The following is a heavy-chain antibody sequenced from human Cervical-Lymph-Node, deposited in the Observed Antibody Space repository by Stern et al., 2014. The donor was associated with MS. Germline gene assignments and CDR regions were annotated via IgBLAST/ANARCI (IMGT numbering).Heavy chain of an antibody. V-gene: IGHV1-2*06. CDR3: AKEGRPRPGLGVD. Sequence: QMQLVQSGAEVKKPGASVRVSCTASGYTFTAYYMHWVRQAPGQGLEWMGRINPKGGATYYPQKFQGRITMTRDTSISTVDMDLSRLTSDDTAIYYCAKEGRPRPGLGVDWGQGTLVTVSS. CDR1: GYTFTAYY. CDR2: INPKGGAT. J-gene: IGHJ4*02. D-gene: IGHD2-8*01.